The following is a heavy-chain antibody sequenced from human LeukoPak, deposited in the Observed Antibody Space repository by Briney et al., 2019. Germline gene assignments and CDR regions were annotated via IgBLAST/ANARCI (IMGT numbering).Heavy chain of an antibody. V-gene: IGHV4-4*07. CDR3: ARVDHCGGDCYSFDY. Sequence: SETLSLTCTVSGGSISSYYWDWIRQPAGQGLEWIGRIYTSGSTNYNPSLYNPSLKSRVTMSINASKNQFSLRLGSVTAADTAVYYCARVDHCGGDCYSFDYWGQGTLVTVSS. J-gene: IGHJ4*02. D-gene: IGHD2-21*02. CDR2: IYTSGST. CDR1: GGSISSYY.